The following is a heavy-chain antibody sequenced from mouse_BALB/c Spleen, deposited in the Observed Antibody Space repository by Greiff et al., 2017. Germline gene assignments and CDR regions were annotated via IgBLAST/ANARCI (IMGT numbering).Heavy chain of an antibody. Sequence: EVQLVESGAELVKPGASVKLSCTASGFNIKDTYMHWVKQRPEQGLEWIGRIDPANGNTKYDPKFQGKATIKADTSSNTAYLQLSSLTSEDTAVYYCAGLPYYAMDYWGQGTSVTVSS. CDR3: AGLPYYAMDY. V-gene: IGHV14-3*02. J-gene: IGHJ4*01. CDR2: IDPANGNT. D-gene: IGHD2-10*01. CDR1: GFNIKDTY.